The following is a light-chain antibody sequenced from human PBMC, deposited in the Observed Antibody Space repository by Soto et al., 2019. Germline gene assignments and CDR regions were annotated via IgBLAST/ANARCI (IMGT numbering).Light chain of an antibody. CDR3: QSYDRSLSGYV. Sequence: QPVLTQPPSVSGAPGQRVTISCTGSSSNIGAGYDVHWYQQLPGTAPKLLIYGDTNRPSGVPDRFSGSQSGTSASLAITGLQAEDEADYYCQSYDRSLSGYVFGTGTKVTVL. V-gene: IGLV1-40*01. CDR2: GDT. CDR1: SSNIGAGYD. J-gene: IGLJ1*01.